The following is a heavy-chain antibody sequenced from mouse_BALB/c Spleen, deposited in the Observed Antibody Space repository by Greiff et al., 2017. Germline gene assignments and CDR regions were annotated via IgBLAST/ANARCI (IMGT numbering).Heavy chain of an antibody. J-gene: IGHJ3*01. CDR3: TRRGYYGSSYGFAY. CDR2: IRLKSNNYAT. V-gene: IGHV6-6*02. Sequence: EVQVEESGGGLVQPGGSMKLSCVASGFTFSNYWMNWVRQSPEKGLEWVAEIRLKSNNYATHYAESVKGRFTISRDDSKSSVYLQMNNLRAEDTGIYYCTRRGYYGSSYGFAYWGQGTLVTVSA. D-gene: IGHD1-1*01. CDR1: GFTFSNYW.